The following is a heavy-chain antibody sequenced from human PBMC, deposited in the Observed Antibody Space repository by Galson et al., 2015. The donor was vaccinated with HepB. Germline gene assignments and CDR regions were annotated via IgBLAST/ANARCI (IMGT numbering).Heavy chain of an antibody. V-gene: IGHV3-20*01. J-gene: IGHJ4*02. CDR2: INWNGGST. CDR1: GFTFSSYS. D-gene: IGHD1-26*01. CDR3: AREWELHPFDY. Sequence: SLRLSCAASGFTFSSYSMNWVRQAPGKGLEWVSGINWNGGSTGYADSVKGRFTISRDNAKNSLYLQMNSLRAEDTALYHCAREWELHPFDYWGQGTLVTVSS.